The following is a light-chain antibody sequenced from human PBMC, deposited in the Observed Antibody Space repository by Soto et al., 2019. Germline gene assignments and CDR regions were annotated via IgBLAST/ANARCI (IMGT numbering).Light chain of an antibody. V-gene: IGKV1-5*01. CDR1: QAISGY. J-gene: IGKJ4*01. Sequence: DMQMTQSPSTLAASVADRDTIACRASQAISGYLAWYQRKPGKAPKLLIYDAANLQTGVSSRFSGSGSGTEFTLTINSLQPDDFATYYCQQYSSYPLTFGGGTKVDIK. CDR2: DAA. CDR3: QQYSSYPLT.